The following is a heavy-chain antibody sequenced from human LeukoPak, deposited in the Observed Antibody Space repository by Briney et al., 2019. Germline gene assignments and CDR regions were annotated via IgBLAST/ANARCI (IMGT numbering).Heavy chain of an antibody. D-gene: IGHD3-10*01. CDR1: VYTFTSYG. Sequence: GASVKVSCTASVYTFTSYGISWVRQAPGQGREWMGWISAYNGKTNYAQKLQGRVTMTTDTSTSTAYMELRSLRSDDTAVYYCARDGAAGPMVRGVIINRFPDFWGQGTLVTVSS. J-gene: IGHJ4*02. V-gene: IGHV1-18*01. CDR2: ISAYNGKT. CDR3: ARDGAAGPMVRGVIINRFPDF.